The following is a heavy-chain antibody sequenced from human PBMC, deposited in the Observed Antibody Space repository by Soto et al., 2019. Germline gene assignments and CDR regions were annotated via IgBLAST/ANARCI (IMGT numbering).Heavy chain of an antibody. CDR1: GFTFSSYW. CDR2: INSDGSST. V-gene: IGHV3-74*01. J-gene: IGHJ4*02. D-gene: IGHD3-22*01. Sequence: GESLKISCAASGFTFSSYWMHWVRQAPGKGLVWVSRINSDGSSTSYADSVKGRFTITRDNAKNTLYLQMNSLRAEDTAVYYSARGSSGGWLFDYWGQGTLVTVSS. CDR3: ARGSSGGWLFDY.